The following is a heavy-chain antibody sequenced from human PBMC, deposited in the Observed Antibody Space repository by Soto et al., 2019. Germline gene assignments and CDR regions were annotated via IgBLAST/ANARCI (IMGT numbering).Heavy chain of an antibody. D-gene: IGHD1-26*01. CDR2: INPGYPAGRST. CDR1: GYTLTTFF. V-gene: IGHV1-46*01. CDR3: ARGRGVGAPLDY. Sequence: GASLKFSCKSSGYTLTTFFMRCVRQAPGQGLEWMGVINPGYPAGRSTTYAQKFQGRVTMTRNTSISTAYMELSSLRSEDTAVYYCARGRGVGAPLDYWGQGTLVTVSS. J-gene: IGHJ4*02.